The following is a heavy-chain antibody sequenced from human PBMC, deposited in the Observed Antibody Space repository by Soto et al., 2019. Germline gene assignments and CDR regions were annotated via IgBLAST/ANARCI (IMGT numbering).Heavy chain of an antibody. Sequence: EVQLVESGGGLVQPGGSLRLSCEASGFTFRNYDMHWVRQGTGKGLEWVSGISAAGDPDYADSVEGRYTISRENAQNSFFLQMNSLRVGNTAVYYCPRTDRDSSGLDVWGQGTTVIVSS. D-gene: IGHD1-1*01. CDR3: PRTDRDSSGLDV. J-gene: IGHJ6*02. CDR2: ISAAGDP. CDR1: GFTFRNYD. V-gene: IGHV3-13*05.